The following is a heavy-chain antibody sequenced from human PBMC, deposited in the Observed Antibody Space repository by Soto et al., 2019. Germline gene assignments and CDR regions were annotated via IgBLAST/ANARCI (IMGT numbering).Heavy chain of an antibody. J-gene: IGHJ3*02. V-gene: IGHV4-4*02. CDR3: AIEKVGATSVHVFDI. CDR2: IYHSGST. Sequence: SETLSLTCAVSGGSISSSNWWSWVRQPPGKGLEWIGEIYHSGSTNYNPSLKSRFTISRDNAKNSLYLQMNSLRAEDTAVYYCAIEKVGATSVHVFDIWGQGTMVTV. D-gene: IGHD1-26*01. CDR1: GGSISSSNW.